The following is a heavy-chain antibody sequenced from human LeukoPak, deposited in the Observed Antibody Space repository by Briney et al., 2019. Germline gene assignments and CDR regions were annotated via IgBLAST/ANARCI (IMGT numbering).Heavy chain of an antibody. V-gene: IGHV4-34*10. CDR2: INHSGYT. Sequence: SETLSLTCAVSGVSFDDYYWSWVRQTPGKGLEWIGEINHSGYTNDSPSIKSRVTLSIDTTRKQFHLNLRSVTVADAGIYYCTRMTTGYDDWGQGTLVTVSS. D-gene: IGHD4-17*01. CDR1: GVSFDDYY. J-gene: IGHJ4*02. CDR3: TRMTTGYDD.